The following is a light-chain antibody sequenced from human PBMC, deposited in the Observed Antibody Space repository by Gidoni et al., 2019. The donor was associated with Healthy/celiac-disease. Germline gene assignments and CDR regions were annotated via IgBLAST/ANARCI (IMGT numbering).Light chain of an antibody. CDR2: GAS. J-gene: IGKJ4*01. CDR1: QSVSSSY. V-gene: IGKV3-20*01. Sequence: ELLFTHSPGTLSLSPGERATLSCRASQSVSSSYLAWYQQKPGQAPRLLIYGASSRATGIPDRFSGSGSGTDFTLTISRLEPEDFAVYYCQQYGSSSLTFGGGTKVEIK. CDR3: QQYGSSSLT.